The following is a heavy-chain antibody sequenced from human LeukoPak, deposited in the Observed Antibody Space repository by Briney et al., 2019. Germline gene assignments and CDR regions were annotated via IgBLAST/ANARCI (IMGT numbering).Heavy chain of an antibody. CDR2: ISAYNGNT. Sequence: ASVKVSCKASGYTFTSYGISWVRQAPGQGLEWMGWISAYNGNTNYAQKLQGRVTMTTDTSTSTAYMELRSLRSDDTAVYYCARVGRYYDSSGYYYMVDYWGQGTLVTVSP. V-gene: IGHV1-18*01. J-gene: IGHJ4*02. D-gene: IGHD3-22*01. CDR3: ARVGRYYDSSGYYYMVDY. CDR1: GYTFTSYG.